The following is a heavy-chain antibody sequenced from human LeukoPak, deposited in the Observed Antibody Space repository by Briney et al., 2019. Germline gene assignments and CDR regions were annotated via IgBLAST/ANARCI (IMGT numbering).Heavy chain of an antibody. D-gene: IGHD3-22*01. CDR2: ISWDGGST. J-gene: IGHJ6*02. CDR1: GFTFDDYA. V-gene: IGHV3-43*01. Sequence: GGSLRLSCAASGFTFDDYAVHWVRQAPGKGLEWVSLISWDGGSTYYADSVKGRFTISRDNSKNSLYLQMNSLRTEDTALYYCAKDQSGSSGYYYYYYYGMDVWGQGTTVTVSS. CDR3: AKDQSGSSGYYYYYYYGMDV.